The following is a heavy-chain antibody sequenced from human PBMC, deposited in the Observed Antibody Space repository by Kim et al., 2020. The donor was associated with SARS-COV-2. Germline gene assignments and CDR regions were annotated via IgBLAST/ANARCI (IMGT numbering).Heavy chain of an antibody. CDR3: AKDGDGDYGDRPDY. Sequence: GGSLRLSCAASGFTFSSYGMHWVRQAPGKGLEWVAVISYDGRNKYYADSVKGRFTISRDNSKNTLYLQMNSLRAEDTAVYYCAKDGDGDYGDRPDYWGQGTLVTVSS. V-gene: IGHV3-30*18. CDR1: GFTFSSYG. CDR2: ISYDGRNK. J-gene: IGHJ4*02. D-gene: IGHD4-17*01.